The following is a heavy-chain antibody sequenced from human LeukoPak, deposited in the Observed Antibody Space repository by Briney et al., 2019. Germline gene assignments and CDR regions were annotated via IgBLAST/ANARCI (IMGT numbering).Heavy chain of an antibody. Sequence: PGRSLRLSCAASGFTFSSYGMHWVRQAPGKGLEWVAVISYDESNKYYADSVKGRFTISRDNSKNTLYPQMNSLRAEDTAVYYCAKDIAPKQRSGQLVPGYWGQGTLVTVSS. V-gene: IGHV3-30*18. D-gene: IGHD6-13*01. CDR3: AKDIAPKQRSGQLVPGY. CDR2: ISYDESNK. J-gene: IGHJ4*02. CDR1: GFTFSSYG.